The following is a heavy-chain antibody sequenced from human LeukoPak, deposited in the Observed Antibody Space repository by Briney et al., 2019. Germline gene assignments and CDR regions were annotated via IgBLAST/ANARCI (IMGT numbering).Heavy chain of an antibody. Sequence: GSLRLSCATSGFSFSRSWMDWVRQAPGKGLEWVANIKEDGSETHYVDSAKGRFTISRDNAKNSLLLQVDNLRVEDTAIYYCSRSLNYWGQGTLVTVSP. CDR1: GFSFSRSW. J-gene: IGHJ4*02. CDR3: SRSLNY. V-gene: IGHV3-7*01. CDR2: IKEDGSET.